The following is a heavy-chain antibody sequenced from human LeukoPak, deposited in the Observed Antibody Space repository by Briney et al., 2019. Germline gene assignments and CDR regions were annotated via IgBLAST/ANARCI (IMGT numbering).Heavy chain of an antibody. CDR2: ISGSGGST. J-gene: IGHJ4*02. D-gene: IGHD2-15*01. CDR3: AKGDKGGSYPFDY. CDR1: GFTFSSYA. V-gene: IGHV3-23*01. Sequence: PGGSLRLSCAASGFTFSSYAMSWVRQAPGKGLEWVSAISGSGGSTYYADSVKGRFTISRDNAKNTLYLQMNSLRAEDTAVYYYAKGDKGGSYPFDYWGQGTLVTVSS.